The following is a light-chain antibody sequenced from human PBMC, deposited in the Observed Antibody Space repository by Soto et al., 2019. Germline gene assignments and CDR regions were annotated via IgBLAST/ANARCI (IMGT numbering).Light chain of an antibody. CDR3: QTWGTGIRV. CDR1: SGHSSYA. V-gene: IGLV4-69*01. Sequence: QAVVTQSPSASASLGASVKLTGTLSSGHSSYAIAWHQQQPEKGPRYLMKLNSDGSHSKGDGIPDRFSGSSSGAERYLTISSLQSEDEADYYCQTWGTGIRVFGGGTKLTVL. J-gene: IGLJ2*01. CDR2: LNSDGSH.